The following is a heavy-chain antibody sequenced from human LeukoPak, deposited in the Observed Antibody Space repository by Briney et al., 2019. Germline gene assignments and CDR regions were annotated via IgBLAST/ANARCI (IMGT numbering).Heavy chain of an antibody. CDR3: ARATRAFDI. CDR2: IYYSGST. D-gene: IGHD2-2*01. CDR1: GGSISSYY. Sequence: PSETLSLTCTVSGGSISSYYWSWIRQPPGKGLEWIGYIYYSGSTNYDPSLKSRVTISVDTSKNQFSLKLSSVTAADTAVYYCARATRAFDIWGQGTRVTVSS. V-gene: IGHV4-59*01. J-gene: IGHJ3*02.